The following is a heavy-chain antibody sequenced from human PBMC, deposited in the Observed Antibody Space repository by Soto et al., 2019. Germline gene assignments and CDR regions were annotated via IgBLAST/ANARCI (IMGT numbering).Heavy chain of an antibody. V-gene: IGHV3-23*01. J-gene: IGHJ4*02. D-gene: IGHD3-16*02. CDR3: AKYIWGSYRYTIRDY. CDR2: ISGSGGST. CDR1: GFTFSSYA. Sequence: GGSLRLSCAASGFTFSSYAMSWVRQAPGKGLEWVSAISGSGGSTYYADSVKGRFTISRDNSKNTLYLQMNSLRAEDTAVYYCAKYIWGSYRYTIRDYWGQGTLVTVSS.